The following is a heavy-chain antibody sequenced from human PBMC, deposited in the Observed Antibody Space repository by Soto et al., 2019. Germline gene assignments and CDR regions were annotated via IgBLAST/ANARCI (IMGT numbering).Heavy chain of an antibody. V-gene: IGHV3-23*01. Sequence: GGSLRLSCAASGFTFSDYYMSWIRQAPGKGLEWVSYISSSGGSTYYADSVKGRFTISRDNSKNTLYLQMNSLRAEDTAVYFCAKGRGYDILTGYYAPHNWFDPWGQGTLVTAPQ. CDR2: ISSSGGST. J-gene: IGHJ5*02. CDR1: GFTFSDYY. CDR3: AKGRGYDILTGYYAPHNWFDP. D-gene: IGHD3-9*01.